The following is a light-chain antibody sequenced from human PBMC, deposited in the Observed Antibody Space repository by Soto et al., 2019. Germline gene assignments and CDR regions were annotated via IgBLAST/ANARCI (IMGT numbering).Light chain of an antibody. Sequence: QSALTQPASVSGSPGQSITISCTGTSSDVGGYNSVSWFQQYPGKAPKLMIYEVTKRPSGVPNRFSGSKSGNTASLTISGLLAEDEADYHCCSFAGGSTYVVFGGGTKLTVL. V-gene: IGLV2-23*02. CDR2: EVT. J-gene: IGLJ2*01. CDR3: CSFAGGSTYVV. CDR1: SSDVGGYNS.